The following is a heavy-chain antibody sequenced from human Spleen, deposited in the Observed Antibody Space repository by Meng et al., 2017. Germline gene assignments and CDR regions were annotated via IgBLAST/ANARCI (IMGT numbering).Heavy chain of an antibody. CDR3: AKAINIAAANYYYYYGMDV. V-gene: IGHV4-59*01. J-gene: IGHJ6*01. Sequence: SETLSLTCTVSGGSISSYYWSWIRQPPGKGLEWIGYIYYSGSTNYNPSLKSRVTISVDTSKNQFSLKLSSVTAADTAVYYCAKAINIAAANYYYYYGMDVWGQGTTVTCSS. D-gene: IGHD6-13*01. CDR1: GGSISSYY. CDR2: IYYSGST.